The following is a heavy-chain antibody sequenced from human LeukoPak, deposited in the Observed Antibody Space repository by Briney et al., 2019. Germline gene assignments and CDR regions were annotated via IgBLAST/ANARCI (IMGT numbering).Heavy chain of an antibody. Sequence: SETLSLTCAVYGGSFSGYYWSWIRQPPGKGLEWIGEINHSGSTNYNPSLKSRVTISVDTSKNQFSLKLSSVTAADTAVYYCARVGIAARPLYYYYYMDVWGKGTTVTVSS. CDR2: INHSGST. J-gene: IGHJ6*03. CDR3: ARVGIAARPLYYYYYMDV. CDR1: GGSFSGYY. V-gene: IGHV4-34*01. D-gene: IGHD6-6*01.